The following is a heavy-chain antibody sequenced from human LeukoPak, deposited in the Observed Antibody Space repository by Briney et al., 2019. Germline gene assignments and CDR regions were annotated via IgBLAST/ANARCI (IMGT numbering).Heavy chain of an antibody. J-gene: IGHJ4*02. CDR1: GGSISNFY. V-gene: IGHV4-4*07. D-gene: IGHD5-12*01. Sequence: SETLSLTCTVSGGSISNFYWTWIRQPAGKGLEWIGRIYSSEDTNYNPSLKSRVSLSVDTSSNQFSLKLNSVTAADTAVYYCAREATESGYPYYVDYWGQGILVTVSS. CDR2: IYSSEDT. CDR3: AREATESGYPYYVDY.